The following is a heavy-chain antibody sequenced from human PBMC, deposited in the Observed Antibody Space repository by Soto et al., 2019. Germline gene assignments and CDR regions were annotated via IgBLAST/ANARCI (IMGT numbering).Heavy chain of an antibody. D-gene: IGHD2-2*01. Sequence: GYVGGWVRQSPGKGLEWIGSIHHGGSPLYNPSLKGRIAISMDTSNNQVSLNLSSATVADKAVYSCARDFAYRHSWGQGLLVTVFS. CDR1: GYV. CDR3: ARDFAYRHS. CDR2: IHHGGSP. J-gene: IGHJ5*02. V-gene: IGHV4-38-2*02.